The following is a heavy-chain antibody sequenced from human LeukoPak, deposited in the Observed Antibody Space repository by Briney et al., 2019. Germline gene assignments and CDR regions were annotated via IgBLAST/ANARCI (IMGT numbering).Heavy chain of an antibody. Sequence: GGSLRLSCAASGFTFSSYAMSWVRQAPGKGLEWVSAISGNGGTTYYADSVKGRFTISRDNSKNTLYLQMNSLRAEDTAVYYCAKAGGYYGSGSYPFDYWSQGTLVTVSS. CDR2: ISGNGGTT. CDR3: AKAGGYYGSGSYPFDY. J-gene: IGHJ4*02. V-gene: IGHV3-23*01. CDR1: GFTFSSYA. D-gene: IGHD3-10*01.